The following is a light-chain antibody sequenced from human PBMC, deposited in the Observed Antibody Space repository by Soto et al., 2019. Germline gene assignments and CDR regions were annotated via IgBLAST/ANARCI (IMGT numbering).Light chain of an antibody. CDR2: GAS. Sequence: DTVLTQSPGTLSLSPGERATLSCRASQSVTSTYLAWYQHRPGQAPRLLIYGASTMATGIPDRFSGSGSGTDFTSTIRRLEPEDFAVYYCQQYAYPPWTFGHGTKVEIK. V-gene: IGKV3-20*01. CDR3: QQYAYPPWT. J-gene: IGKJ1*01. CDR1: QSVTSTY.